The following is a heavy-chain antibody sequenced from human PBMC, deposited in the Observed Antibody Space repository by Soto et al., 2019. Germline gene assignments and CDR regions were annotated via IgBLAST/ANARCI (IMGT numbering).Heavy chain of an antibody. J-gene: IGHJ4*02. V-gene: IGHV3-9*01. CDR1: GFTFDDYA. D-gene: IGHD6-19*01. CDR3: AKDGSPYGSGWYFDY. Sequence: EVQLVESGGGLVQPGRSLRLSCAASGFTFDDYAMHWVRQAPGKGLEWVSGISWNSGSIGYADSVKGRFTISRDNAKNSLYLQMNSLRAEDTALYYCAKDGSPYGSGWYFDYWGQGTLVTVSS. CDR2: ISWNSGSI.